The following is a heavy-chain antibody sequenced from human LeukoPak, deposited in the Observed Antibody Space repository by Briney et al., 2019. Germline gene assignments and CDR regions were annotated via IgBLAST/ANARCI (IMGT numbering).Heavy chain of an antibody. CDR3: ARQPVAAARGDWFDP. D-gene: IGHD2-15*01. V-gene: IGHV3-11*01. Sequence: GGSLRLSCAASGFTFSDYYMSWIRQAPGKGLEWVSYISSSGSTIYYADSVKGRFTISRDNAKNSLYLQMNSLRAEDTAVYYCARQPVAAARGDWFDPWGQGTLVTVSS. CDR1: GFTFSDYY. J-gene: IGHJ5*02. CDR2: ISSSGSTI.